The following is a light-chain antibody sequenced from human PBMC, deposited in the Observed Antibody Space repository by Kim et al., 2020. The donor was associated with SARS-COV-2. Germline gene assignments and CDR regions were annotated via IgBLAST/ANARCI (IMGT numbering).Light chain of an antibody. CDR3: QVWDTGSDHPI. V-gene: IGLV3-21*04. J-gene: IGLJ2*01. Sequence: SYELTQPPSVSVAPGKTARITCGENSIGLQSVHWYQQKPGQAPVLVIYYDTDRPSRIPERFSGSNSGNTATLTISRVEAGDEADYYCQVWDTGSDHPIFGGGTQLTVL. CDR2: YDT. CDR1: SIGLQS.